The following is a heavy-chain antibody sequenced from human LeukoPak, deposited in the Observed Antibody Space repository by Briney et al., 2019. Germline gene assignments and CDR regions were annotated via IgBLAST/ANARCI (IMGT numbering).Heavy chain of an antibody. D-gene: IGHD6-6*01. V-gene: IGHV3-9*01. J-gene: IGHJ6*02. CDR1: GFTFDDYT. CDR3: AKDIAARYYYYGMDV. CDR2: ISWNTGSI. Sequence: GGSLRLSCAASGFTFDDYTMHWVRQAPGKGLEWVSGISWNTGSIGYADSVKGRFTISRDSAKNSLYLHMNSLRAEDTALYYCAKDIAARYYYYGMDVWGQGTTVTGSS.